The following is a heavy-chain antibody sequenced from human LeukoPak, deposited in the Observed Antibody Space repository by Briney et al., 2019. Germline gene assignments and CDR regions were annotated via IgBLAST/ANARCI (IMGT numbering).Heavy chain of an antibody. V-gene: IGHV4-38-2*01. CDR2: IYHDEIT. CDR3: ANADTEDYFDS. CDR1: GYSISSDFY. J-gene: IGHJ4*02. D-gene: IGHD3-16*01. Sequence: SETLSLTCAVSGYSISSDFYWGWVRQPPGKGLEWVGSIYHDEITYYNPSLKSRVTISLDTSRKQFSLNLASVTAADTAIYYCANADTEDYFDSWGQGTLVTVSS.